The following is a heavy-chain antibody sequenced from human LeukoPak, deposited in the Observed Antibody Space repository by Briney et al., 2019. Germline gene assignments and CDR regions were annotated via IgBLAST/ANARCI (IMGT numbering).Heavy chain of an antibody. CDR1: GFTFSSYA. Sequence: VGSLRLSCAASGFTFSSYAMHWVRQAPGKGLEWVAVISYDGSNKYYADSVKGRFTISRDNSKNTLYLQMNSLRAEDTAVYYCARDFDYWGQGTLVTVSS. CDR3: ARDFDY. CDR2: ISYDGSNK. V-gene: IGHV3-30-3*01. J-gene: IGHJ4*02.